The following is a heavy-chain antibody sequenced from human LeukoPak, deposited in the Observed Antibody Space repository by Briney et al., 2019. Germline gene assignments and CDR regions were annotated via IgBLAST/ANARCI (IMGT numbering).Heavy chain of an antibody. Sequence: PGGTLRLSCAASGLTFSSYGMSWVRQAPGKGLERVSFIYSDNTHYSDSVKGRFTISRDNSKNTLYLQMNSLRAEDTAVYYCARRAGAYSHPYDYWGQGTLVTVSS. D-gene: IGHD4/OR15-4a*01. V-gene: IGHV3-53*01. CDR2: IYSDNT. J-gene: IGHJ4*02. CDR3: ARRAGAYSHPYDY. CDR1: GLTFSSYG.